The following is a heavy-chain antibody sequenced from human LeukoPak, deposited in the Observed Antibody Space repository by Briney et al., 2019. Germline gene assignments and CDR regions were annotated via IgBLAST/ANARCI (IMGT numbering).Heavy chain of an antibody. V-gene: IGHV4-39*07. Sequence: PSETLSLTCTVSGGSISSSSYYWGWIRQPPGKGLEWIGSIYYSGSTYYNPSLKSRVTISVDTSKNQFSLKLSSVTAADTAVYYCARGAQWLLGFLDYWGQGTLVTVSS. CDR3: ARGAQWLLGFLDY. CDR2: IYYSGST. J-gene: IGHJ4*02. CDR1: GGSISSSSYY. D-gene: IGHD3-22*01.